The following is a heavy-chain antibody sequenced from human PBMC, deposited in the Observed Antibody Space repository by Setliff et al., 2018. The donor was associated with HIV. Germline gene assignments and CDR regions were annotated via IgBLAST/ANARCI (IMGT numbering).Heavy chain of an antibody. CDR1: GDSVSGYY. Sequence: PSETLSLTCAVSGDSVSGYYWSWIRQPAGRALEWIGRVHNSAGSNYNPSLKSRVTMSVDTAKNQLSLKLTAVSAADTAVYYCARDRIEVLADSPHDVFDIWGRGIMVTVSS. D-gene: IGHD3-22*01. CDR2: VHNSAGS. V-gene: IGHV4-4*07. J-gene: IGHJ3*02. CDR3: ARDRIEVLADSPHDVFDI.